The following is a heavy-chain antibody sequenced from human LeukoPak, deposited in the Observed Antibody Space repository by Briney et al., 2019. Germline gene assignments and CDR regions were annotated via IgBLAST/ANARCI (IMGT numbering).Heavy chain of an antibody. D-gene: IGHD2-8*01. J-gene: IGHJ4*02. Sequence: PSETLSLTCTVSGGSISSGGYYWNWIRQHPGKGLEWIGYIYNSGSTYYNPSLKSRGTISVDTSKNRFSLKLSSVTTADTAVYYCARGYCTNGVCSSDYFDYWGQGTLVTVSS. CDR2: IYNSGST. V-gene: IGHV4-31*03. CDR1: GGSISSGGYY. CDR3: ARGYCTNGVCSSDYFDY.